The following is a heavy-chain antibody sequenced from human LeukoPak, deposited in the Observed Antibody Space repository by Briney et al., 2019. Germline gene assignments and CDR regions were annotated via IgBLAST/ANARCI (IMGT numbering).Heavy chain of an antibody. J-gene: IGHJ6*03. Sequence: GGSRRLSCAASGFTFSSYSMNWVRQAPGKGLEWVSGISWNSGSIGYADSVKGRFTISRDNAKNSLYLQMNSLRAEDTAVYYCAREGGDRIYYYMDVWGKGTTVTVSS. D-gene: IGHD2-21*01. CDR1: GFTFSSYS. V-gene: IGHV3-48*04. CDR2: ISWNSGSI. CDR3: AREGGDRIYYYMDV.